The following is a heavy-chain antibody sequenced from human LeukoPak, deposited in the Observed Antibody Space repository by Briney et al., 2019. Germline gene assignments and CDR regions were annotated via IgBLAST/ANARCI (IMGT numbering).Heavy chain of an antibody. V-gene: IGHV4-59*08. J-gene: IGHJ4*02. Sequence: SETLSLTCTVSGGSISSYYWSWIRQPPGKGLEWIGYIYYSGSTNYNPSLKSRVTISVDTSKNQFSLKLSSVTAADTAVYYCASVFGELLSTNFDYWGQGTLVTVSS. D-gene: IGHD3-10*02. CDR2: IYYSGST. CDR3: ASVFGELLSTNFDY. CDR1: GGSISSYY.